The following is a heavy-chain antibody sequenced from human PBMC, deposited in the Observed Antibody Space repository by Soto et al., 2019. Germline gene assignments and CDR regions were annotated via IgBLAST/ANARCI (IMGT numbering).Heavy chain of an antibody. J-gene: IGHJ6*02. V-gene: IGHV4-30-4*02. CDR1: GDSIGRGNKY. Sequence: SETLSLTCTVSGDSIGRGNKYWSWIRQAPGKGLEWIGYIFSSGTTYYNPSLKSRLTMSLDTSQNQFSLKLNSVTAADTAVYFCARVPSPFDFYYAMDVWGQGTTVTVSS. CDR3: ARVPSPFDFYYAMDV. CDR2: IFSSGTT. D-gene: IGHD3-16*01.